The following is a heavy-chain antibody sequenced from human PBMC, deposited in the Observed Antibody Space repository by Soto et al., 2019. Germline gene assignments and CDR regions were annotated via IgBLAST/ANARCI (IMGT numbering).Heavy chain of an antibody. J-gene: IGHJ4*02. D-gene: IGHD5-18*01. CDR2: INPNGGST. CDR1: GYTFTHYY. Sequence: QVQLVQSGAEVKKPGASVKVSCKASGYTFTHYYIHWVRQAPGQGLEWMGIINPNGGSTTYAQKFRAGFTRTRDTSTSTVYMELSSLRSEDSAVYYCATSVNSAMAFDYWGQGTLVTVSS. CDR3: ATSVNSAMAFDY. V-gene: IGHV1-46*01.